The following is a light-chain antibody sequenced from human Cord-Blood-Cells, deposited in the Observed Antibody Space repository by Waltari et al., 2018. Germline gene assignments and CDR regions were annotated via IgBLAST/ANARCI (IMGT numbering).Light chain of an antibody. J-gene: IGLJ2*01. V-gene: IGLV2-14*01. CDR2: DVS. Sequence: QSALTQPPSVSWSPGQSITISPTGTSSDVGGYNYVSWYQQHPGKAPKLMIYDVSKRPSGVSNRFSGSKSGNTASLTISGLQAEDEADYYCSSYTSSSTVFGGGTKLTVL. CDR3: SSYTSSSTV. CDR1: SSDVGGYNY.